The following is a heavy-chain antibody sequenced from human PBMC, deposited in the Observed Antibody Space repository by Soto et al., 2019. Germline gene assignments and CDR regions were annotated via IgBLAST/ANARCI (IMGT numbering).Heavy chain of an antibody. CDR1: GYTFSNYG. D-gene: IGHD1-1*01. J-gene: IGHJ5*02. CDR2: IGADNGDT. CDR3: ARDWKGAEGFDP. Sequence: QVQLVKSGAEVKKPGASVKVSCKASGYTFSNYGFSWLRQAPGQGLEWMGWIGADNGDTNYAQNFQGRVTMTTDTSTTTSYMELRSPTSDDTAVYFCARDWKGAEGFDPWGQGTLVTVSS. V-gene: IGHV1-18*01.